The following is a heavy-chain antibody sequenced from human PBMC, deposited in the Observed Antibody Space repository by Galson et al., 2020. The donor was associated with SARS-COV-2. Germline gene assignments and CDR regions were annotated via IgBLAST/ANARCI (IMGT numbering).Heavy chain of an antibody. CDR3: ARSVVLRYFDWLSGGAFDI. CDR1: GGSISSGGYY. V-gene: IGHV4-31*11. CDR2: IYYSGST. J-gene: IGHJ3*02. D-gene: IGHD3-9*01. Sequence: SETLSLTCAVSGGSISSGGYYWSWIRQHPGKGLEWIGYIYYSGSTYYNPSLKSRVTISVDTSKNQFSLKLSSVTAADTAVYYCARSVVLRYFDWLSGGAFDIWGQGTMVTVSS.